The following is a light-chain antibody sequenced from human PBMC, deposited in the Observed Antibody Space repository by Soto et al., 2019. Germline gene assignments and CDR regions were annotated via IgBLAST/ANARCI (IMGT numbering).Light chain of an antibody. V-gene: IGKV3-11*01. CDR3: QQRSNWPPT. CDR1: QSVSSY. J-gene: IGKJ5*01. Sequence: EIVLTQSPATLSLSPGERATLSCRASQSVSSYLAWYQQKPGQAPRLLIYDASNRATGIPARFSGSGSGTEFTLTISRLEPEDFAVYYCQQRSNWPPTFGQGTRLEIK. CDR2: DAS.